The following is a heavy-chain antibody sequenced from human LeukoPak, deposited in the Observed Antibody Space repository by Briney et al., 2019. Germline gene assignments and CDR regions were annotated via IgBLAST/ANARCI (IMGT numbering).Heavy chain of an antibody. CDR2: SRNKASSYTT. Sequence: GGSLRLSCAASGFKFSDHYIDWVRQAPGKGLEWVGRSRNKASSYTTEYAASVEGRFTISRDVSESSLYLQMNSLRTEDTAVYYCARFPSDWGYSGYDSLWGQGTLVTVSS. J-gene: IGHJ4*02. CDR1: GFKFSDHY. D-gene: IGHD5-12*01. V-gene: IGHV3-72*01. CDR3: ARFPSDWGYSGYDSL.